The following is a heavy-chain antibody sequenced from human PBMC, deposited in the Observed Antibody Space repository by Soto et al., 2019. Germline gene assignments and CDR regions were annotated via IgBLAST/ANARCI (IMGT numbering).Heavy chain of an antibody. CDR2: VYSSGRT. CDR1: GDSINSGDYH. CDR3: ARQTGFYGSASQTFDF. Sequence: SETLSLTCSVSGDSINSGDYHWSWIRQPPXKGLEWIGYVYSSGRTYYNPSLESRLSISLDTSQNQFSLKLRSVSAADTAVYYCARQTGFYGSASQTFDFWGQGSLVTVSS. J-gene: IGHJ4*02. D-gene: IGHD3-10*01. V-gene: IGHV4-30-4*01.